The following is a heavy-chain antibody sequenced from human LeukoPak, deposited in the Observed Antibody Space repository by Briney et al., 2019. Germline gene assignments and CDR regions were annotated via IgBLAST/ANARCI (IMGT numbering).Heavy chain of an antibody. D-gene: IGHD2-15*01. CDR3: ARHKETCSGDYCYLDYFDY. J-gene: IGHJ4*02. Sequence: SQTLSLTCTVSGGSISSGGYYWSWIRQPPGKGLEWIGHIYHSGSTYYNPSLKSRVTISVDRSKNQFSLKLSSVTAADTAVYYCARHKETCSGDYCYLDYFDYWGQGTLVTVSS. CDR2: IYHSGST. CDR1: GGSISSGGYY. V-gene: IGHV4-30-2*01.